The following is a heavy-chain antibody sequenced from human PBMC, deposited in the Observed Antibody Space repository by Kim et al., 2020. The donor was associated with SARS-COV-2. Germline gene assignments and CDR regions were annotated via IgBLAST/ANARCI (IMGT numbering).Heavy chain of an antibody. Sequence: ASVKVSCKASGYTFTSYDINWVRQATGQGLEWMGWMNPNSGNTGYAQKFQGRVTMTRNTSISTAYMELSSLRSEDTAVYYCARGPQYSSSWYWGHYYYGMAVWGQGTTVTVSS. D-gene: IGHD6-13*01. CDR2: MNPNSGNT. J-gene: IGHJ6*02. V-gene: IGHV1-8*01. CDR3: ARGPQYSSSWYWGHYYYGMAV. CDR1: GYTFTSYD.